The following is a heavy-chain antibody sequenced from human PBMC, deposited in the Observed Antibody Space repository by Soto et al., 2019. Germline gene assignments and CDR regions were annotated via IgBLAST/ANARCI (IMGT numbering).Heavy chain of an antibody. V-gene: IGHV1-69*01. J-gene: IGHJ6*02. Sequence: QVQLVQSGAEVKKPGSSVKVSGKASGGTFSSYAISWVRQAPGQGLEWMGGIIPIFGTANYAQKFQGRVTITADESTSTAYMELSSLRSEDTAVYYCAREIAAAGSYYYYGMDVWGQGTTVTVSS. D-gene: IGHD6-13*01. CDR1: GGTFSSYA. CDR3: AREIAAAGSYYYYGMDV. CDR2: IIPIFGTA.